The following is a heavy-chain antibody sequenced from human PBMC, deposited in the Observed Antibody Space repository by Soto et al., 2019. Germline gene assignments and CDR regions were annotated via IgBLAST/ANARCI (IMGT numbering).Heavy chain of an antibody. CDR1: GYTFTSYN. D-gene: IGHD6-13*01. CDR2: MNPNSGNT. V-gene: IGHV1-8*01. Sequence: QVQLVQSGAEVKKPGASVKVSCKAFGYTFTSYNTNWVRKATGQGLEWMGWMNPNSGNTGYAQKFQGRVTMTRNTSISTAYMELSSLRSEDTAVYYCARERSAAGTGWFDPWGQGTLVTVSS. CDR3: ARERSAAGTGWFDP. J-gene: IGHJ5*02.